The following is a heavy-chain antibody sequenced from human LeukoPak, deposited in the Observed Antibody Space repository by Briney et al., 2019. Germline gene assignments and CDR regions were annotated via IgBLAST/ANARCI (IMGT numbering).Heavy chain of an antibody. V-gene: IGHV1-8*01. CDR3: VNYYDSRGEAY. J-gene: IGHJ4*02. CDR2: MNPNRGDT. CDR1: GYTFTSYD. D-gene: IGHD3-22*01. Sequence: ASVKVSCKASGYTFTSYDIHWVRQATGQGLEWMGRMNPNRGDTDYAQKFQGRVTMTRDTSISTAYMELSSLRSEDTALYYCVNYYDSRGEAYWGQGTLVTVSS.